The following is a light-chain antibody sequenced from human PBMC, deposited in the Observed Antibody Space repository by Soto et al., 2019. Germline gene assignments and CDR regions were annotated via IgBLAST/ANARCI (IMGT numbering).Light chain of an antibody. CDR1: QSISSY. Sequence: DIQMTQSPSSLSASVGDRVTITCRASQSISSYLNWYQQKPGKAPKLLIYAASSLQSGVPSRFSGSGSGTDFTLTIRSLQPEDFATYFCQQSYSRPRAFGQGTKVEIK. CDR2: AAS. J-gene: IGKJ1*01. CDR3: QQSYSRPRA. V-gene: IGKV1-39*01.